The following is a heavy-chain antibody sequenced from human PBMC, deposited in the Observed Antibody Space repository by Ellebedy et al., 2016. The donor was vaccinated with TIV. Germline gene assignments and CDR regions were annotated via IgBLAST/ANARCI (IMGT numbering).Heavy chain of an antibody. J-gene: IGHJ4*02. CDR3: AVSQGDVRNMGMYYFDY. CDR1: GFSFSS. Sequence: GESLKISCAASGFSFSSMHWVRQAPGKGLEWVAVILNDGSSKYFADSVKGRFTISRDNSQNKVYLQMNSLRPEDTAVYYCAVSQGDVRNMGMYYFDYWGQGTLVTVSS. V-gene: IGHV3-30-3*01. CDR2: ILNDGSSK. D-gene: IGHD3-16*01.